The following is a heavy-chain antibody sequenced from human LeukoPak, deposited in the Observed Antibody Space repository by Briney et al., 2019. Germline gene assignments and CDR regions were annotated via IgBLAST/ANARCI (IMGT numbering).Heavy chain of an antibody. J-gene: IGHJ6*04. CDR1: GFTFSSYA. CDR2: ISGSGGST. CDR3: AKSPEPYDIFPGYYYYGMDV. Sequence: GGSLRLSCAASGFTFSSYAMSWVRQAPGKGLEWVSAISGSGGSTYYADSVKGRFTISRDNSKNTLYLQMNSLRAEDTAVYYCAKSPEPYDIFPGYYYYGMDVWGKGTTVTVSS. V-gene: IGHV3-23*01. D-gene: IGHD3-9*01.